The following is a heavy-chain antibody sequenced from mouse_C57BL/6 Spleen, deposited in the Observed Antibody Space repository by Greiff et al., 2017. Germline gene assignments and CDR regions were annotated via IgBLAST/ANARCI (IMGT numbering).Heavy chain of an antibody. CDR3: ARHYYSGSSYWCFDV. Sequence: EVKLMESGGGLVQPGGSLKLSCAASGFTFSDYYMYWVRQTPEKRLEWVAYISNGGGSTYYPDTVKGRFTISRDNAKNTLYLQMSLLKSEDTAMYYCARHYYSGSSYWCFDVWGTGTTVTVSS. CDR2: ISNGGGST. V-gene: IGHV5-12*01. CDR1: GFTFSDYY. J-gene: IGHJ1*03. D-gene: IGHD1-1*01.